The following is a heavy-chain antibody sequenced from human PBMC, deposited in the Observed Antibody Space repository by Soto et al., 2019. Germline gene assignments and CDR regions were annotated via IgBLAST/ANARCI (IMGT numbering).Heavy chain of an antibody. V-gene: IGHV3-23*01. D-gene: IGHD2-21*02. Sequence: GGSRRLSCAASGFTFNNYGMSGVRQAPGKGLEWVSAISSSGYSTYYADSVNGRFTISRDNSKNTVYLQMNNLRAEDTAVYYCAKGSVVVAAKFDSWGQGTLVTVSS. CDR2: ISSSGYST. CDR3: AKGSVVVAAKFDS. CDR1: GFTFNNYG. J-gene: IGHJ4*02.